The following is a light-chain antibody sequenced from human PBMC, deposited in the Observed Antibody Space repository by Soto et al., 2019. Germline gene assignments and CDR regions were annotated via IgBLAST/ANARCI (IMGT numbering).Light chain of an antibody. CDR2: VAS. V-gene: IGKV3-15*01. CDR1: QSVSSSY. Sequence: EIVLTQSPGTLSLSPGERATLSCRASQSVSSSYLAWYQQKPGQAPRLLIYVASYRATGIPARFSGSGSGTEFTLTISSLQSEDFAFYYCQQFHYWWTFGQGTKVDI. J-gene: IGKJ1*01. CDR3: QQFHYWWT.